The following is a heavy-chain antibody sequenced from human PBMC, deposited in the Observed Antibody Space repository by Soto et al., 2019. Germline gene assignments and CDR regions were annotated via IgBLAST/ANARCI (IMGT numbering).Heavy chain of an antibody. CDR3: AKGGQSYDC. Sequence: GASLRLSCAASGFTFSNYAMSWVRQAPGKGLEWVSAISASVGSTYYTDSVKGRFTISRDNSKNTLYLQMNSLRAEDTAVYYCAKGGQSYDCWGQGTLVTVSS. CDR1: GFTFSNYA. V-gene: IGHV3-23*01. D-gene: IGHD3-10*01. CDR2: ISASVGST. J-gene: IGHJ4*02.